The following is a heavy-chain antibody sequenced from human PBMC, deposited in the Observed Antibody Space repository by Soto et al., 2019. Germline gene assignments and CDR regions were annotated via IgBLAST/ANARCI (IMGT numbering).Heavy chain of an antibody. V-gene: IGHV4-4*07. Sequence: SETLSLTCTVSGGSIICYYWSCIRQPAGKGLEWIGRIYSDGSTNYNPSLKSRVTMSVDTSKNQFSLKLTSMTAADTAMYYCARMRAAGTFDYWGQGTLVTVSS. CDR1: GGSIICYY. D-gene: IGHD6-13*01. CDR2: IYSDGST. J-gene: IGHJ4*02. CDR3: ARMRAAGTFDY.